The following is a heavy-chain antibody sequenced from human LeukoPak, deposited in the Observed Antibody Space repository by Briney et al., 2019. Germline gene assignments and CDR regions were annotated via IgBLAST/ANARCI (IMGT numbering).Heavy chain of an antibody. D-gene: IGHD3-9*01. CDR2: IIPIFGTA. V-gene: IGHV1-69*01. CDR3: ARLNYDILTGYYDLDY. J-gene: IGHJ4*02. CDR1: GGTFSSYA. Sequence: GSSVKVSCKASGGTFSSYAISWVRQAPGQGLEWMGGIIPIFGTANYAQKFQGRVTITADESTSTAYMELSSLRSEDTAAYYCARLNYDILTGYYDLDYWGQGTLVTVSS.